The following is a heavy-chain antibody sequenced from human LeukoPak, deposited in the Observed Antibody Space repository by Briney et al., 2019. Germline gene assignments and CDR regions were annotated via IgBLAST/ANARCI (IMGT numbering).Heavy chain of an antibody. CDR2: IYTSGST. J-gene: IGHJ5*02. CDR3: ARVLPTEEYYYDSSGLFDP. D-gene: IGHD3-22*01. CDR1: GGSISSYY. Sequence: SETLSLTCTVSGGSISSYYWSWIRQPAGKGLEWIGRIYTSGSTNYNPSLKSRVTMSVDTSKNQFSLKLSSVTAADTAVYYCARVLPTEEYYYDSSGLFDPWGQGTLVTVSS. V-gene: IGHV4-4*07.